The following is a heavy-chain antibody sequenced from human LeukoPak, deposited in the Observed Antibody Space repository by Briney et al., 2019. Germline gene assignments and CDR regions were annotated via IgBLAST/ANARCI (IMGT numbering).Heavy chain of an antibody. V-gene: IGHV4-39*01. CDR2: IYYSGST. CDR1: GGSISSSSYY. D-gene: IGHD6-13*01. J-gene: IGHJ4*02. Sequence: SEXLSLTCTVSGGSISSSSYYWGWLRQPPGKGREWIGSIYYSGSTYYNPSLKSRVTISVDTSKNQFSLKLSSVTAADTAVYYCASDPIAASTYWGQGTLVTVSS. CDR3: ASDPIAASTY.